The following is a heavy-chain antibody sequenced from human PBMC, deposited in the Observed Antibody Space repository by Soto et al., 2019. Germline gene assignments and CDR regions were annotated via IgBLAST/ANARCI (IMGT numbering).Heavy chain of an antibody. V-gene: IGHV3-33*01. D-gene: IGHD6-25*01. CDR1: GFTFSSYG. CDR2: IWYDGSNK. J-gene: IGHJ6*02. Sequence: GGSLRLSCAASGFTFSSYGMHWVRQAPGKGLEWVAVIWYDGSNKYYADSVKGRFTISRDNSKNTLYLQMNSLRAEDTAVYYCAREISARPNYYYYYGMDCWGQGTTVTVSS. CDR3: AREISARPNYYYYYGMDC.